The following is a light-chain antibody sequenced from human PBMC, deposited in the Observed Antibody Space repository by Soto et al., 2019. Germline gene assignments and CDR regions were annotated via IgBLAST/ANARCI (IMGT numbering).Light chain of an antibody. CDR2: DVT. Sequence: QSVLTQPRSLSGSPGQSVTISCTGTSSDIGGYNYVSWYQQSPGKAPKLMIYDVTKRPSGVPDRCSAAKSGNXASLTISGLQADDEADYYCCSYAGSFTSQMFGGGTKVTVL. V-gene: IGLV2-11*01. J-gene: IGLJ3*02. CDR3: CSYAGSFTSQM. CDR1: SSDIGGYNY.